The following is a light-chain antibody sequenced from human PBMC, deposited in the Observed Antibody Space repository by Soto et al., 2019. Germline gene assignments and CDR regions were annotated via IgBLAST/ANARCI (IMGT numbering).Light chain of an antibody. Sequence: DIQMTQSPSFVSASVGDRVTITCRASQGITSWLAWYQQKPGRAPKLLIHAASSLESGVPSRFSGSGSGTDFTLTISSLQPEDFATYYCQQTSSFPRTFAGGTKVEIK. V-gene: IGKV1-12*01. J-gene: IGKJ4*01. CDR2: AAS. CDR1: QGITSW. CDR3: QQTSSFPRT.